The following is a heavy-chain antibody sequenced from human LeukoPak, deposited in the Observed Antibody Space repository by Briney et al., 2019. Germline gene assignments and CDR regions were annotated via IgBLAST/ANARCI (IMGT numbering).Heavy chain of an antibody. D-gene: IGHD3-3*01. CDR3: ARDFTDYDFWSGQTTAFDI. Sequence: SVKVSCKASGYTFTGYYMHWVRQAPGQGLEWMGGIIPIFGTANYAQKFQGRVTITTDESTSTAYMELSSLRSEDTAVYYCARDFTDYDFWSGQTTAFDIWGQGTMVTVSS. V-gene: IGHV1-69*05. J-gene: IGHJ3*02. CDR1: GYTFTGYY. CDR2: IIPIFGTA.